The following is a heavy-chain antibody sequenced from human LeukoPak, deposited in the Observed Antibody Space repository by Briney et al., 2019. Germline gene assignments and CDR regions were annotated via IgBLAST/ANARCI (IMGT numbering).Heavy chain of an antibody. CDR2: VSGSGGST. CDR1: AFTLSTYG. CDR3: AKDGDYWRD. D-gene: IGHD1-1*01. J-gene: IGHJ4*02. Sequence: GASLRPARALSAFTLSTYGMGSVRHAPGEGSEWVSAVSGSGGSTYYADSVKGRFTISRDNSKNTLYLQMNSLRAEDTAVYSGAKDGDYWRDWGQGTLVTVSS. V-gene: IGHV3-23*01.